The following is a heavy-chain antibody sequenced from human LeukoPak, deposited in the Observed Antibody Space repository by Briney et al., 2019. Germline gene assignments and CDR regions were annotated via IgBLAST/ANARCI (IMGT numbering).Heavy chain of an antibody. V-gene: IGHV3-23*01. Sequence: GGSLRLSCAAPGFTFSNYAMTGVRQAPGKGLECVSSITNTGATTYYADSVKGRFTISRDNSKTTLYFQMNSLRVEDTAIYYCAKDRAGYSYGTFEAWGQGALVTVSS. CDR1: GFTFSNYA. CDR2: ITNTGATT. J-gene: IGHJ4*02. D-gene: IGHD5-18*01. CDR3: AKDRAGYSYGTFEA.